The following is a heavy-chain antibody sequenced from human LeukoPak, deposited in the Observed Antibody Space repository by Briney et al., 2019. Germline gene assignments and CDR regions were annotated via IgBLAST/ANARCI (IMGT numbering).Heavy chain of an antibody. D-gene: IGHD1-7*01. J-gene: IGHJ3*02. V-gene: IGHV1-2*02. CDR1: GYTFIDYF. CDR2: INPNSSVT. CDR3: VRAVSGTLGGAFDI. Sequence: GASVKVSCKASGYTFIDYFIHWMRQTPGQGLEWLGWINPNSSVTRYAEKFQDRVTMTRDTAAYMELSSLKSDDTAVYYCVRAVSGTLGGAFDIWGQGTAVTVSS.